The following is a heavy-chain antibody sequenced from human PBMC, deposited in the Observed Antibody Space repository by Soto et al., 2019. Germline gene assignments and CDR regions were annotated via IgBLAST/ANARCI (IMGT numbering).Heavy chain of an antibody. V-gene: IGHV3-7*01. J-gene: IGHJ4*02. CDR1: GFTFSSYW. CDR3: ARELWLTQYYFDY. CDR2: IKQDGSEK. D-gene: IGHD6-19*01. Sequence: EVQLVESGGGLVQPGGSLRLSCAASGFTFSSYWMSWVRQAPGKGLEWVANIKQDGSEKYYVDSVKGRFTISRDNAKNSLYLQMNSLRAEDTAVYYCARELWLTQYYFDYWGQGTLVTVSS.